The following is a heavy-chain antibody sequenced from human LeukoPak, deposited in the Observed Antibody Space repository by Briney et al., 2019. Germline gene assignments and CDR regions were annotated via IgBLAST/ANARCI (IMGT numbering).Heavy chain of an antibody. Sequence: GGSLRLSCAASGFSFSTYTMNWVHQAPGKGLDWVSYISSSSSTIHYADSVKGRFTISRDNANNSLYLQMNSLRDEDTAVYYCARARRYRSSWYHDYWGQGSLVTVSS. CDR1: GFSFSTYT. CDR2: ISSSSSTI. V-gene: IGHV3-48*02. J-gene: IGHJ4*02. CDR3: ARARRYRSSWYHDY. D-gene: IGHD6-13*01.